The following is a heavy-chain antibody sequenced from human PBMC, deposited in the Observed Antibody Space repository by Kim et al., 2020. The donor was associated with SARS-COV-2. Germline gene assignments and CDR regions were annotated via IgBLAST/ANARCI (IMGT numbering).Heavy chain of an antibody. CDR2: ISYDGSNK. J-gene: IGHJ6*02. CDR1: GFTFSSYA. D-gene: IGHD2-15*01. CDR3: VRTAEGYCSGGSCLFGGYYGMDV. V-gene: IGHV3-30*04. Sequence: GGSLRLSCAASGFTFSSYAMHWVRQAPGKGLEWVAVISYDGSNKYYADSVKGRFTISRDNSKNTLYLQMNSLRAEDTAVYYCVRTAEGYCSGGSCLFGGYYGMDVWGQGTTVTVSS.